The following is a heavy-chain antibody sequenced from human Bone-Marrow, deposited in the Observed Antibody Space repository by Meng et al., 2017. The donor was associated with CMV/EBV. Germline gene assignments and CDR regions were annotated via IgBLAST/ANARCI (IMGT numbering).Heavy chain of an antibody. CDR2: INSDGSSI. D-gene: IGHD6-13*01. Sequence: GGSLRLSCAASGFTFSTLWMHWVRQAPGKGLAWLSRINSDGSSINYADSVKGRFTISRDNAKNTVFLQMNSLGAEDTAVYYCARGIGQQLGLPLDYWGQGTVVTVSS. J-gene: IGHJ4*02. V-gene: IGHV3-74*01. CDR1: GFTFSTLW. CDR3: ARGIGQQLGLPLDY.